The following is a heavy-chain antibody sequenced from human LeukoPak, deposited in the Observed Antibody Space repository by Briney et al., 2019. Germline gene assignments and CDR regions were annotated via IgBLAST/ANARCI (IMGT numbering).Heavy chain of an antibody. Sequence: ASVKVSCKASGYTFTSYGISWVRQAPGQGLEWMGWISAYNGNTNYAQKLQDRVTMTTDTSTSRDYMELSSLRSDDTAVYDCARVPITMVRGAPGINWFDPWGEGTLVTVSS. CDR2: ISAYNGNT. J-gene: IGHJ5*02. V-gene: IGHV1-18*01. CDR1: GYTFTSYG. CDR3: ARVPITMVRGAPGINWFDP. D-gene: IGHD3-10*01.